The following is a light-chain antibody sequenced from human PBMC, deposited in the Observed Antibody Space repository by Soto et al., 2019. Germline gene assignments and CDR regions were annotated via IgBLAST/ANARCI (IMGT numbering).Light chain of an antibody. V-gene: IGLV2-14*01. CDR3: SSYTSSSTLAV. CDR2: DVS. CDR1: SSDVGGYNY. J-gene: IGLJ7*01. Sequence: QSALTQPASVSGSPGQSITISCTGTSSDVGGYNYVSWYQQHPGKAPKLMIYDVSNRPSGVSNRFSGSESGNTASLTISGLQAEDEADYYCSSYTSSSTLAVFGGGTQLTVL.